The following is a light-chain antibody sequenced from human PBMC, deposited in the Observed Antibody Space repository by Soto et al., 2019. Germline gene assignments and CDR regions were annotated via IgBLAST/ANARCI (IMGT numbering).Light chain of an antibody. J-gene: IGKJ3*01. Sequence: DIQMTQSPSTLSASVGDRVTITCRASQSISSWLAWYQQKPGKAPKLLIYDASSLESGVPSRFSGSGSGTEFTLTISSLQPDDFATYYCQLYNSYSRFGPGTKVDIK. CDR2: DAS. V-gene: IGKV1-5*01. CDR1: QSISSW. CDR3: QLYNSYSR.